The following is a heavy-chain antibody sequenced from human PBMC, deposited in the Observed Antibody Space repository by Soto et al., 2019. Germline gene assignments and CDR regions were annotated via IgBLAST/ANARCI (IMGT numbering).Heavy chain of an antibody. J-gene: IGHJ5*01. D-gene: IGHD2-2*01. Sequence: SVKVSCKASGGTFSSYTISWVRQAPGQGLEWMGRIIPILGIANYAQKFQGRVTITADKSTSTAYMELSSLRSEDTAVYYCARETNIVVVPAAMGDWFDSWGQGTLVTVSS. CDR3: ARETNIVVVPAAMGDWFDS. V-gene: IGHV1-69*04. CDR2: IIPILGIA. CDR1: GGTFSSYT.